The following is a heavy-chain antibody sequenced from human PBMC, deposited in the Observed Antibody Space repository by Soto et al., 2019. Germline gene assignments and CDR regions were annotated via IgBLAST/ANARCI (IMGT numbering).Heavy chain of an antibody. D-gene: IGHD5-12*01. CDR1: GYDFSSYA. J-gene: IGHJ6*02. CDR3: ARDGGDCGYRLIYYYYIGLDV. Sequence: ASVKVSCKASGYDFSSYAMHWVRQAPGQRLEWMGWINIGSGNTEYSQNFQDRITITRDTSSSTVYMEPNSLKSEDTAVYYCARDGGDCGYRLIYYYYIGLDVWGQGTMVTVSS. V-gene: IGHV1-3*04. CDR2: INIGSGNT.